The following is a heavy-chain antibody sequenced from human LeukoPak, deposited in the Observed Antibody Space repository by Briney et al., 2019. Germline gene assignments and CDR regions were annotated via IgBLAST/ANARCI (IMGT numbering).Heavy chain of an antibody. J-gene: IGHJ4*02. CDR1: GCSISSYY. CDR3: ARTRGYCSSTSCHTRGMQYYFDY. V-gene: IGHV4-4*09. CDR2: IYTSGST. D-gene: IGHD2-2*01. Sequence: SETLSLTCTVSGCSISSYYWSWIRQPPGKGLEWIGYIYTSGSTNYNPSLKSRVTISVDTSKNQFSLKLSSVTAADTAVYYCARTRGYCSSTSCHTRGMQYYFDYWGQGTLVTVSS.